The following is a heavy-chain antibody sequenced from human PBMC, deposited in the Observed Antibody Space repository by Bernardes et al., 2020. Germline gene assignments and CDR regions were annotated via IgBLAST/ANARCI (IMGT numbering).Heavy chain of an antibody. CDR3: ARYVVVVAATEYFDY. CDR2: ISAYNGNT. Sequence: ASVKVSCKASGYTFTSYGISWVRQAPGQGLEWMGWISAYNGNTNYAQKLQGRVTMTTDTSTSTAYMELRSLRSDDTAVYYCARYVVVVAATEYFDYWGQGTLVTVSS. V-gene: IGHV1-18*01. J-gene: IGHJ4*02. CDR1: GYTFTSYG. D-gene: IGHD2-15*01.